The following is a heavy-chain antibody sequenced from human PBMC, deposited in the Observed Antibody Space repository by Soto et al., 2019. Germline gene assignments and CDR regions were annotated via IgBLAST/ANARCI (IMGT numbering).Heavy chain of an antibody. CDR1: GYTFTSYG. V-gene: IGHV1-18*01. Sequence: QVQLAQSGAEVKKPGASVKVSCKASGYTFTSYGISWARQAPGQGLEWMGWISAYNGNTNYAQQLQGRVTMTTDTSTSTSYMEVRGLRSDDTAVYYCARPRIGYCSSTSCDDAFDIWGQGTTVTVTS. D-gene: IGHD2-2*03. CDR3: ARPRIGYCSSTSCDDAFDI. J-gene: IGHJ3*02. CDR2: ISAYNGNT.